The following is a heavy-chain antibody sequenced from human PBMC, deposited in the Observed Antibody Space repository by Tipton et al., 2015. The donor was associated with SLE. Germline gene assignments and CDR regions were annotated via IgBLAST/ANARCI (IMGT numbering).Heavy chain of an antibody. CDR1: GFSFRDYA. Sequence: SLRLSCEASGFSFRDYALDWVRQAPDKGLEWVSYVSYDGVSQYYADSVKGRFTISRDNSKNTLYLQMNSLRPEDTAVYYCARVLIAVYGMDVWGQGTTVSVSS. J-gene: IGHJ6*02. CDR3: ARVLIAVYGMDV. V-gene: IGHV3-30-3*01. CDR2: VSYDGVSQ.